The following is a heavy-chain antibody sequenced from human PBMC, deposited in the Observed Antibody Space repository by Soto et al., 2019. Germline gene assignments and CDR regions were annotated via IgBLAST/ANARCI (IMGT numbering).Heavy chain of an antibody. V-gene: IGHV3-53*01. CDR1: GFTVSSNY. Sequence: PGGSLRLSCAASGFTVSSNYMSWVRQAPGKGLEWVSVIYSGGSTYYADSVKGRFTISRDNSKNTLYLQMNSLRAEDTAVHYCARARGYSPPYYYYYGMDVWGQGTTVTVSS. D-gene: IGHD5-18*01. J-gene: IGHJ6*02. CDR3: ARARGYSPPYYYYYGMDV. CDR2: IYSGGST.